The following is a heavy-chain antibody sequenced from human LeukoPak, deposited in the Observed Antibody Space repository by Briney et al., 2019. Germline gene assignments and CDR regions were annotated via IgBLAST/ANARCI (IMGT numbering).Heavy chain of an antibody. CDR2: IIPIFGTA. Sequence: SVKVSCKASGGTFSSYAISWVRQAPGQGLGWMGGIIPIFGTANYAQKFQGRVTITADESTSTAYMELSSLRSEDTAVYYCAGGPGVAGTGGYYYYYMDVWGKGTTVTVSS. D-gene: IGHD6-19*01. V-gene: IGHV1-69*13. CDR1: GGTFSSYA. J-gene: IGHJ6*03. CDR3: AGGPGVAGTGGYYYYYMDV.